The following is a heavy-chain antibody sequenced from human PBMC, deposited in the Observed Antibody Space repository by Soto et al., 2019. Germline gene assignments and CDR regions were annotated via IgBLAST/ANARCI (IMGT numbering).Heavy chain of an antibody. J-gene: IGHJ6*02. CDR2: INAGNGNT. CDR1: GYTFSSYA. V-gene: IGHV1-3*01. CDR3: ARGGVKQLVHYYYYGMDV. D-gene: IGHD6-13*01. Sequence: ASVKVSCKASGYTFSSYAMHWVRQAPGQRLEWMGWINAGNGNTKYSQKFQGRVTITRDTSASTAYMELSSLRSEDTAVYYCARGGVKQLVHYYYYGMDVWGQGTTVTVSS.